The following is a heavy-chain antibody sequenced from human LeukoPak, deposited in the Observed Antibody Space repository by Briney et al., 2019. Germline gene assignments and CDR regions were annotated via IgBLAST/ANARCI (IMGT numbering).Heavy chain of an antibody. CDR2: IYYSGST. Sequence: PSETLSLTCIVSGGSINSGDYYWSWIRQPPGKGLEWIGYIYYSGSTYYNPSLKSRVTISIDTSKNQFSLKLSSVTAADTAVYYCARTSYYYDSSGYYYPYYFDYWGQGTLVTVSS. CDR3: ARTSYYYDSSGYYYPYYFDY. V-gene: IGHV4-30-4*01. J-gene: IGHJ4*02. D-gene: IGHD3-22*01. CDR1: GGSINSGDYY.